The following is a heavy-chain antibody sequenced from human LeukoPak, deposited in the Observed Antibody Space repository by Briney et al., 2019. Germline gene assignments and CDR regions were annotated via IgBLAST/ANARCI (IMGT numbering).Heavy chain of an antibody. D-gene: IGHD2-2*01. CDR3: TVPASGGNWFDP. J-gene: IGHJ5*02. CDR1: GFIFSGPA. Sequence: GGSLKLSCAASGFIFSGPAIHWVRQAPGKGLEWVGRIRGAGYSDAPAYVASVRGRFTISRDDSKSTAYLQMNSLKAEDKAVYYCTVPASGGNWFDPWGPGTLVTVSS. V-gene: IGHV3-73*01. CDR2: IRGAGYSDAP.